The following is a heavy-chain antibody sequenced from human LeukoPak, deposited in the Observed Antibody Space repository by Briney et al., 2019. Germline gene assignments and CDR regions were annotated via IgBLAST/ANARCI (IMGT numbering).Heavy chain of an antibody. V-gene: IGHV3-11*04. D-gene: IGHD1-7*01. CDR3: SRDLNWNYGVPLQ. J-gene: IGHJ4*02. Sequence: KTGGTLSLSCAGSRFSISSYHWVWFRQPPGRGLESVSYISDTAMTMKYADSVRGRFTISRDIAKDSLALHMNSLTADATAFCYCSRDLNWNYGVPLQWGQGTLVTVSS. CDR2: ISDTAMTM. CDR1: RFSISSYH.